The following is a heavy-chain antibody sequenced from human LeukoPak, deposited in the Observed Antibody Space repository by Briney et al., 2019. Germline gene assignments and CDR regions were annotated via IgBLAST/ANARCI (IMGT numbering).Heavy chain of an antibody. J-gene: IGHJ6*02. V-gene: IGHV3-66*01. CDR1: GFTVSSNY. CDR2: IYSGGST. CDR3: ARDPPSESYHYYYGMDV. Sequence: GGSLRLSCAASGFTVSSNYMSWVRQAPGKGLEWVSVIYSGGSTYYADSVKGRFTISRDNSKNTLYLQMNSLRAEDTAVYYCARDPPSESYHYYYGMDVWGQGTTVIVSS.